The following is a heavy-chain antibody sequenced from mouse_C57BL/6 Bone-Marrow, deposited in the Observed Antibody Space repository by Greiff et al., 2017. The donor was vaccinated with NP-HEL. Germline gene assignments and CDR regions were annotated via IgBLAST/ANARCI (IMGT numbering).Heavy chain of an antibody. CDR1: GYTFTDYN. J-gene: IGHJ2*01. V-gene: IGHV1-22*01. Sequence: VHVKQSGPELVKPGASVKMSCKASGYTFTDYNMHWVKQSHGKSLEWIGYINPNNGGTSYNQKFKGKATLTVNKSSSTAYMELRSLTSEDSAVYYCARGGRNGLDYWGQGTTLTVSS. CDR3: ARGGRNGLDY. CDR2: INPNNGGT.